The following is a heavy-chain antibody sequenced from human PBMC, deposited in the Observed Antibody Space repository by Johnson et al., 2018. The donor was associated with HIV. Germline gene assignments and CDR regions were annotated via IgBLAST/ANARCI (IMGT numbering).Heavy chain of an antibody. D-gene: IGHD3-10*01. CDR1: GFTFSSYA. J-gene: IGHJ3*02. CDR2: ISYDGSNK. Sequence: VQLVESGGGVVQPGRSLRLSCAASGFTFSSYAMHWVRQAPGKGLEWVAVISYDGSNKYYADSVKGRFTISRDNSKNTLYLQMNSLRAEDTAVYYCARGVDGAFDIWCQGTMVTVSS. CDR3: ARGVDGAFDI. V-gene: IGHV3-30-3*01.